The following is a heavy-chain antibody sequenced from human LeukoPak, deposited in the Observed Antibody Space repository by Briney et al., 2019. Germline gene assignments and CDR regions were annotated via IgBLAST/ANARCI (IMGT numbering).Heavy chain of an antibody. Sequence: ASVNVSCKASGGTFSSYAISWVRQAPGQGLEWMGGIIPIFGTANYAQKFQGRVTITADESTSTAYMELSSLRSEDTAVYYCARGVVATKYYYYGMDVWGQGTTVTVSS. J-gene: IGHJ6*02. CDR2: IIPIFGTA. CDR1: GGTFSSYA. V-gene: IGHV1-69*13. CDR3: ARGVVATKYYYYGMDV. D-gene: IGHD5-12*01.